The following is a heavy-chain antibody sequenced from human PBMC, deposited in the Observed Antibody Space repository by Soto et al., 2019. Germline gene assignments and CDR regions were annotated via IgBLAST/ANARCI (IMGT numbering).Heavy chain of an antibody. CDR2: VSGGGSSR. D-gene: IGHD3-16*01. CDR3: AKGRPGELWPTCFDP. V-gene: IGHV3-23*01. J-gene: IGHJ5*02. CDR1: GFTFSSYA. Sequence: EVQLLESGGGLVQPGGSLRLSCAASGFTFSSYAMTWVRQAPGKGLEWVSAVSGGGSSRYYADSVKGRSTISRDNSENTLYLGMSSLRAEETAIYVCAKGRPGELWPTCFDPWGQGTLVTVSS.